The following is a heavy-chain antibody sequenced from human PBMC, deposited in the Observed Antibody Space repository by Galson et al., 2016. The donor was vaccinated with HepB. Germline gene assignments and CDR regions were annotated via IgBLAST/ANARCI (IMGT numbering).Heavy chain of an antibody. Sequence: SETLSLTCTVSGGSISSSNHYWSWIRQPPGKGLEWIGNIYYSGRTHYKPSLKGRVTISVDTSKNQFSQKLRSMTAADTAVYYCARGVVAGREYNSGFDPWGQGTLVIVSS. CDR1: GGSISSSNHY. D-gene: IGHD6-25*01. CDR3: ARGVVAGREYNSGFDP. J-gene: IGHJ5*02. CDR2: IYYSGRT. V-gene: IGHV4-39*07.